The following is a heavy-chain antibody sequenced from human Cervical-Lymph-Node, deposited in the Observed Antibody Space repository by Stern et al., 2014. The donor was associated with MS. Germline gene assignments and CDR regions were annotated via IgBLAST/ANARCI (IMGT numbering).Heavy chain of an antibody. CDR1: GGSISTYY. V-gene: IGHV4-59*01. J-gene: IGHJ6*02. CDR2: IYYSGST. D-gene: IGHD3-16*01. Sequence: QLQLQESGPGLVKPSETLSLTCTVSGGSISTYYWSWIRQPPGRGLEWIGYIYYSGSTRYNPSLKSRVTISVDTSKNQFSLRLDSVTAADTAVYFCARVGALGVPYYYYNLDVWGQGTTVTVSS. CDR3: ARVGALGVPYYYYNLDV.